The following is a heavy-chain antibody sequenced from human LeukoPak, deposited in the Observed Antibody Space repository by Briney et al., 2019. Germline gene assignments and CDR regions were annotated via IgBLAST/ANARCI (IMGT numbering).Heavy chain of an antibody. CDR1: GFTFSSYG. CDR3: TTSGIWSRSGWSFDY. J-gene: IGHJ4*02. Sequence: GGSLRLSCAASGFTFSSYGMHWVRQAPGKGLEWVVVISYDGSNKYYADSVKGRFTISRDNSKNTLYLQMNSLRAEDTAVYYCTTSGIWSRSGWSFDYWGQGTLVTVSS. D-gene: IGHD6-19*01. V-gene: IGHV3-30*03. CDR2: ISYDGSNK.